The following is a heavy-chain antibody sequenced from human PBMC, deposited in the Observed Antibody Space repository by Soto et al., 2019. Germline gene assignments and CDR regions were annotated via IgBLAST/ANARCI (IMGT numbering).Heavy chain of an antibody. CDR1: GFTFSSYS. CDR2: ISSSSSTI. D-gene: IGHD3-3*01. V-gene: IGHV3-48*01. Sequence: EVQLVESGGGLVQPGGSLRLSCAASGFTFSSYSMNWVRQAPGKGLEWVSYISSSSSTIYYADSVKGRFTISRDNAKNSLYLQMNRPRGEETAVYYCARDTHDDFWSGYYRDDWGQGTLVTVSS. CDR3: ARDTHDDFWSGYYRDD. J-gene: IGHJ4*02.